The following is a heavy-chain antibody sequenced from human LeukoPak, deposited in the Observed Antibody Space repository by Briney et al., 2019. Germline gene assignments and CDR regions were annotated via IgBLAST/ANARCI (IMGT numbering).Heavy chain of an antibody. J-gene: IGHJ6*03. D-gene: IGHD6-13*01. CDR2: IIPIFGTA. CDR1: GGTFSSYA. CDR3: ARGLDVRAAGTKYYYYYMDV. Sequence: SVKVPCKASGGTFSSYAISWVRQAPGQGLEWMGGIIPIFGTANYAQKFQGRVTITTDESTSTAYMELSSLRSEDTAVYYCARGLDVRAAGTKYYYYYMDVWGKGTTVTVSS. V-gene: IGHV1-69*05.